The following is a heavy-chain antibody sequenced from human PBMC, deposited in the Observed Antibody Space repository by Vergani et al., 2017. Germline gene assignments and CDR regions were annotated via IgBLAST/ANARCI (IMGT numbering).Heavy chain of an antibody. Sequence: QVQLQESGPGLVKPSGTLSLTCAVSGGSISSSNWWSWVRQPPWKGLEWIGEIYHSGSTNYNPSLKSRVTISVDKSKNQFSLKLSSVTAADTAVYYCARDKKEDYYGSGVDAFDIWGQGTMVTVSS. V-gene: IGHV4-4*02. CDR1: GGSISSSNW. CDR2: IYHSGST. J-gene: IGHJ3*02. D-gene: IGHD3-10*01. CDR3: ARDKKEDYYGSGVDAFDI.